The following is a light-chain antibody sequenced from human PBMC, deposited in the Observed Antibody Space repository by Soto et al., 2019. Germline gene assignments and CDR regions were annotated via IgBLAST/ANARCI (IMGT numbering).Light chain of an antibody. CDR1: QSVSSN. Sequence: EIVMTQSPATLPVSPGERATLSCRASQSVSSNLAWYQQKPGQAPRLLIYGASTRATGIPARFSGSGSGTEFTLTISSLQSEDFAIYYCQQYNNWPRGFGQGAKLEIK. J-gene: IGKJ2*01. CDR2: GAS. V-gene: IGKV3-15*01. CDR3: QQYNNWPRG.